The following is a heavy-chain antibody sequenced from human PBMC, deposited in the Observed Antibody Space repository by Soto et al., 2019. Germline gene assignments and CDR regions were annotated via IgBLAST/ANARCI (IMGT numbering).Heavy chain of an antibody. V-gene: IGHV3-48*02. J-gene: IGHJ6*02. CDR1: GFTFSSYS. D-gene: IGHD3-3*01. Sequence: GGSLRLSCAASGFTFSSYSMNWVRQAPGKGLEWVSYISSSSSAIYYADSVKGRFTISRDNAKNLLYLQMNSLRDEDTALYYRARDDPANDFWSVTYGMDVWGQGTTVTVSS. CDR2: ISSSSSAI. CDR3: ARDDPANDFWSVTYGMDV.